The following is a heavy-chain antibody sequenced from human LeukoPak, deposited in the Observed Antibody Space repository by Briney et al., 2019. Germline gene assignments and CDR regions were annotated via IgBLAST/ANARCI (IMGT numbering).Heavy chain of an antibody. Sequence: SVKVSCKASGGTFSSYAISWVRQAPGQGLEWMGGIIPIFGTANYAQKFQGRATITADESTSTAYMELSSLRSEDTAVYYCARGCGRGGSCWIFDYWGQGTLVTVSS. CDR3: ARGCGRGGSCWIFDY. CDR2: IIPIFGTA. D-gene: IGHD2-15*01. V-gene: IGHV1-69*13. CDR1: GGTFSSYA. J-gene: IGHJ4*02.